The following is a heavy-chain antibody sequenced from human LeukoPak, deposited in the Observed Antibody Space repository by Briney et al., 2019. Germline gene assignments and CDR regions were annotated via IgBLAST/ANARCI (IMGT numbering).Heavy chain of an antibody. D-gene: IGHD6-13*01. Sequence: GESLKISCKGSGYSFTSYWIGWVRQVPGKGLEGMGIIYPGDSDTRYSPSFQGQVTISADKSISTAYLQWSRLKASDTAMYYCARHPAAGPYYFDYWGQGTLVTVSS. CDR1: GYSFTSYW. CDR3: ARHPAAGPYYFDY. CDR2: IYPGDSDT. J-gene: IGHJ4*02. V-gene: IGHV5-51*01.